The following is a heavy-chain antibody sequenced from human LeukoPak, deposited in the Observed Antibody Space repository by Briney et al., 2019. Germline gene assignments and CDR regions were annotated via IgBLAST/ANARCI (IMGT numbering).Heavy chain of an antibody. CDR3: ADYRKPQGLDY. V-gene: IGHV3-23*01. Sequence: PGGSLRLSCEVSEFPFSVYAMAWVRQAPGQGLEWVSAIDASGSDTYYTDSVKGRFTISRDNSKNTVYLQMNSLRVGDTAVYYCADYRKPQGLDYWGQGTLVTVSS. D-gene: IGHD1-14*01. J-gene: IGHJ4*02. CDR2: IDASGSDT. CDR1: EFPFSVYA.